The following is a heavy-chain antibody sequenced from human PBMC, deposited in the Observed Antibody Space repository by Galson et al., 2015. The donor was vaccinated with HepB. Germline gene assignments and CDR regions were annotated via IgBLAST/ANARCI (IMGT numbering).Heavy chain of an antibody. CDR3: ARATPEFHWNYAPSNSLDY. V-gene: IGHV4-61*01. Sequence: SETLSLTCIVSGGSVSSGSYYWSWIRQPPGKGLEWIGYISYSGSTNYNPSLKSRVIISADTSKNQLSLKLTSVTAADTAVYYCARATPEFHWNYAPSNSLDYWGQGTLVTVSS. J-gene: IGHJ4*02. CDR1: GGSVSSGSYY. CDR2: ISYSGST. D-gene: IGHD1-7*01.